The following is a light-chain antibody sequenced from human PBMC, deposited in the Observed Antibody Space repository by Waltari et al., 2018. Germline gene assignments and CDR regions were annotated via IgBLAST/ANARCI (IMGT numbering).Light chain of an antibody. CDR2: GAF. J-gene: IGKJ5*01. V-gene: IGKV3-20*01. CDR1: QSVSNNQ. CDR3: QQYGSSPLT. Sequence: EIVLTQSPGTLFLSPGASATLSCRASQSVSNNQLAWDQQSPGQAPRLVIYGAFARATAIPDRCSGTGAGTDFTLAISRLEPEDFAMYYCQQYGSSPLTFGQGTRLEIK.